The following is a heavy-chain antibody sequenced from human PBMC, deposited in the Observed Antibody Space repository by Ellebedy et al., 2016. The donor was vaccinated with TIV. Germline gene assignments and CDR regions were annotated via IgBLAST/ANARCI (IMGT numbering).Heavy chain of an antibody. V-gene: IGHV1-2*02. CDR1: GYTFTDYY. J-gene: IGHJ2*01. D-gene: IGHD3-10*01. Sequence: AASVKVSCKTSGYTFTDYYIHWVRQAPGQGLEWMGWINPNSGGTNYAQKFQGRVTMTRDSSISPAFLEVTRLKSDDTAMYFCARVPPWARGITTGSSHWYFDLWGRGTLVTVSS. CDR2: INPNSGGT. CDR3: ARVPPWARGITTGSSHWYFDL.